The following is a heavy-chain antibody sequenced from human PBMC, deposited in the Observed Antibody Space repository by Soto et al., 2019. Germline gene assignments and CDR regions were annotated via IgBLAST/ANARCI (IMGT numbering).Heavy chain of an antibody. Sequence: EVQLVESGGGLVKPGGSLRLSCAASEFSVGNAWMRWVRQAPGKGLEWVGRIKSETDGGTTDYAAPVKCIFTISRDDSKNTMYMQMNSLKTEETAVYYCTTAPSGYFGPSDPWGQGTLVTVSS. D-gene: IGHD5-12*01. V-gene: IGHV3-15*01. CDR3: TTAPSGYFGPSDP. CDR2: IKSETDGGTT. J-gene: IGHJ5*02. CDR1: EFSVGNAW.